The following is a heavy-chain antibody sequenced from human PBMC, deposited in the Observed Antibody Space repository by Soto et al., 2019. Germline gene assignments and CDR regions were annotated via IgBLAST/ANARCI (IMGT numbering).Heavy chain of an antibody. CDR2: INHSGST. Sequence: QVQLQQWGAGLLKPSETLSLTCAVYGGSFSGYYWSWIRQPPGKGLEWIGEINHSGSTNYNPSLKSRVNISVDTSKNQFSLKLSSVTAADTAVYYCARVRGTTLGYCSGGSCYARSDFDYWGQGTLVTVSS. D-gene: IGHD2-15*01. CDR3: ARVRGTTLGYCSGGSCYARSDFDY. J-gene: IGHJ4*02. CDR1: GGSFSGYY. V-gene: IGHV4-34*01.